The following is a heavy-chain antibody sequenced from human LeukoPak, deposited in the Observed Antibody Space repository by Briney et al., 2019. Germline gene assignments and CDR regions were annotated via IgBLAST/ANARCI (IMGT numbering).Heavy chain of an antibody. CDR1: GYIFAGYD. D-gene: IGHD2-2*01. CDR3: ARDVEGYCSSTSCYHLFDY. J-gene: IGHJ4*02. CDR2: IDPHSGDT. Sequence: ASVKVSCRTSGYIFAGYDMHWVRQAPGQGLEWMGRIDPHSGDTRISQKFQGRVTVTRDTSISTAYMELRSLRSDDTAVYYCARDVEGYCSSTSCYHLFDYWGQGTLVTVSS. V-gene: IGHV1-2*02.